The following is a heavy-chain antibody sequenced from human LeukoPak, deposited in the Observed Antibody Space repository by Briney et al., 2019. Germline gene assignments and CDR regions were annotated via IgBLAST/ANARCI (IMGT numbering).Heavy chain of an antibody. J-gene: IGHJ2*01. CDR1: GVAFSGYY. V-gene: IGHV4-34*01. CDR2: INHSGST. D-gene: IGHD6-19*01. CDR3: ARVAGGSGWYFDL. Sequence: SETLSLTCAVYGVAFSGYYWSWIRQPPGKGLEWIGEINHSGSTNYNPSLKSRVTISVDTSKNQFSLKLSSVTAADTAVYYCARVAGGSGWYFDLWGRGTLVTVSS.